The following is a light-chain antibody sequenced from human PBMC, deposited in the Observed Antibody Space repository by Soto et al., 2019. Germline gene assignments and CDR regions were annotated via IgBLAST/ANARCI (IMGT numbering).Light chain of an antibody. J-gene: IGKJ5*01. CDR1: QSVSSSY. V-gene: IGKV3-20*01. Sequence: EIELTQSPGTLSLSPGERATLSCRASQSVSSSYLAWYQQKPGQAPRLLIYGASSRATGIPDRFSGSGSGTDFTLTISRLEPEDFAVYYCQQYGSSPPITFGQGTRLEIK. CDR3: QQYGSSPPIT. CDR2: GAS.